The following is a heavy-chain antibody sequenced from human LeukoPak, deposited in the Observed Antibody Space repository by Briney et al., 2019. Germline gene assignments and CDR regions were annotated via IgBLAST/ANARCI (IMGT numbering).Heavy chain of an antibody. CDR3: ASFSESGFPDY. Sequence: SETLSLTCTVSGGSISSGGYYWSWIRQHPGKGLEWIGYIYYSGSTYYNPSLKSRVTISVDTSKNQFSLKLSSVTAADMAVYYCASFSESGFPDYWGQGTLVTVSS. D-gene: IGHD3-22*01. J-gene: IGHJ4*02. V-gene: IGHV4-31*03. CDR1: GGSISSGGYY. CDR2: IYYSGST.